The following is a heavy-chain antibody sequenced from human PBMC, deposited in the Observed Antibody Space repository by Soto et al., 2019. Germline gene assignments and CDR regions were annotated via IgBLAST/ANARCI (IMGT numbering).Heavy chain of an antibody. V-gene: IGHV3-30*18. J-gene: IGHJ6*02. CDR1: GFTSSSYG. Sequence: LRLSCAASGFTSSSYGMHWVRQAPGKGLEWVAVISYDGSSKYYADSVKGRFTISRDNSKNTLYLQMNSLRAEDTAVYYCAKEEADDYVWGSYRLYYYYYGMDVWGQGTTVTVSS. CDR3: AKEEADDYVWGSYRLYYYYYGMDV. CDR2: ISYDGSSK. D-gene: IGHD3-16*02.